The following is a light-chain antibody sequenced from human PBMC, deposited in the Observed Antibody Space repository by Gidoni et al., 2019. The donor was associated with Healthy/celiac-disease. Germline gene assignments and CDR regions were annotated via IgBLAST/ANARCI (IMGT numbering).Light chain of an antibody. CDR2: AAS. Sequence: DIQMTQSPSSLSASVGDRVTITCRAGQSISAYLNWYQQKPGNAPKVLIYAASNLQSGVPSRFSGSGSGTDFTLTISSLQPEDFATYYCQQSDSPPLTFGGGTKVEIK. CDR1: QSISAY. J-gene: IGKJ4*01. V-gene: IGKV1-39*01. CDR3: QQSDSPPLT.